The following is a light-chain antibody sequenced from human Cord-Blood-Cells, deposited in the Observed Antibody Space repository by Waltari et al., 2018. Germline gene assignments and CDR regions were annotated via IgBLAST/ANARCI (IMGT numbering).Light chain of an antibody. V-gene: IGKV1-33*01. CDR1: QDISNY. Sequence: DTQMTQSPSSLSASVGDRVTITCQASQDISNYLNWYQQKPGKAPKLLIYDASNLETGVPSRFSGSGSGTDFTFTISSLQPEDIATYYCQQYDNLPRVNFGQGTKLEIK. J-gene: IGKJ2*01. CDR3: QQYDNLPRVN. CDR2: DAS.